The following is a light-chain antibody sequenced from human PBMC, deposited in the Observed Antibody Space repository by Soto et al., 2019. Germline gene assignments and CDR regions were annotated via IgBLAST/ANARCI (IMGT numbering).Light chain of an antibody. Sequence: QSVLTQPASVSGSPGQSIAISCTGTSSDVGGYKYVSWHQVHPGKAPKLMVYDVSNRPSGVSNRFSCSKSGTTATLTISGLQAEHEADYSCSLYTSDNTLVCGPGTRVTDL. CDR2: DVS. V-gene: IGLV2-14*01. CDR1: SSDVGGYKY. CDR3: SLYTSDNTLV. J-gene: IGLJ1*01.